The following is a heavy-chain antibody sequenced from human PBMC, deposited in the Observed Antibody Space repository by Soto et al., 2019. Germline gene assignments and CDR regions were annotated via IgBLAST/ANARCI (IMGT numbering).Heavy chain of an antibody. CDR1: GFTFRNYA. CDR2: ISYDGCHE. V-gene: IGHV3-30*18. Sequence: PGGSLRLSCAASGFTFRNYAMHWVRQPPGKGLEWVTLISYDGCHEYYADSVKGRFTISRDNSKNTLYLQMTSLRADDTAVYYCAKDPTMVRGAAPSYWGQGALVTVSS. J-gene: IGHJ4*02. CDR3: AKDPTMVRGAAPSY. D-gene: IGHD3-10*01.